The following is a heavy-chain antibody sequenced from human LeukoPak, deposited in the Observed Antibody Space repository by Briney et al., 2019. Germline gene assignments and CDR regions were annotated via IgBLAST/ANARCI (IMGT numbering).Heavy chain of an antibody. V-gene: IGHV3-7*01. CDR1: GFTFSSHW. Sequence: GGSLRLSCAASGFTFSSHWMNWVRQAPGKGLKWVAHMNQDGTETYYADSVKGRFTISRDNAKTSLYLQMNGLRADDTAVYYCARDSYRALEYWGQGALVTVSS. CDR2: MNQDGTET. J-gene: IGHJ4*02. CDR3: ARDSYRALEY. D-gene: IGHD1-14*01.